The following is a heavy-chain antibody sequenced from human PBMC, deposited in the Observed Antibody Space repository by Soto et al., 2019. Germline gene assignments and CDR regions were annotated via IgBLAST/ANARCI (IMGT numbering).Heavy chain of an antibody. Sequence: QVQLVQSGAEVKKPGSSVKVSCKASGGTFSSYAISWVRQAPGQGLEWMGGIIPIFGTANYAQKFQGRVTITADEATRTAYMELSSLRSEATAVYYCAREGQQLVLDYWFDPWGQGTLVTVSS. CDR2: IIPIFGTA. V-gene: IGHV1-69*01. J-gene: IGHJ5*02. CDR3: AREGQQLVLDYWFDP. CDR1: GGTFSSYA. D-gene: IGHD6-13*01.